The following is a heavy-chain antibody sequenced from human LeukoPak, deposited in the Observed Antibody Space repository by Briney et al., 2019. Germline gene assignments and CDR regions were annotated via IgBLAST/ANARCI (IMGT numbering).Heavy chain of an antibody. D-gene: IGHD4-23*01. CDR3: ASSHPYGGNSFGAFDI. Sequence: SETLSLTCTVSGGSISSYYWSWIRQPPGKGLEWIGYIYYSGSTNYNPSLKSRVTISVDTSKNQFSLKPSSVTAADTAVYYCASSHPYGGNSFGAFDIWGQGTMVTVSS. CDR2: IYYSGST. J-gene: IGHJ3*02. CDR1: GGSISSYY. V-gene: IGHV4-59*08.